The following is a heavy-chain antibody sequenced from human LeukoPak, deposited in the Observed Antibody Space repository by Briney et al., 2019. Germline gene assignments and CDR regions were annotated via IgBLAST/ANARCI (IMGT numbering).Heavy chain of an antibody. D-gene: IGHD6-19*01. Sequence: PSESLSLTCTVSVGSISSYYWSWIRQPAGKRLEWIGRIYTSGSTNYNPSLKSGVTMSVDTSKNQFSLKLSSVIAADTAVYYCARVFGIAVDYWGQGTLVTVSS. J-gene: IGHJ4*02. CDR1: VGSISSYY. CDR2: IYTSGST. V-gene: IGHV4-4*07. CDR3: ARVFGIAVDY.